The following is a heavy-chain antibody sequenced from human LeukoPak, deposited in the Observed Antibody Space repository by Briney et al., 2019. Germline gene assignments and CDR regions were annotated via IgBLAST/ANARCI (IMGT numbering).Heavy chain of an antibody. V-gene: IGHV1-2*02. J-gene: IGHJ4*02. Sequence: GASVKVSCKASGYTFTGYYMHWVRQAPGQGLEWMGWINPNSGGTNYAQKFQGRVTMTRDTSISTAYMELSRLRSDDAAVYYCARVRSYYDSSGYDYWGQGTLVTVSS. CDR3: ARVRSYYDSSGYDY. CDR2: INPNSGGT. CDR1: GYTFTGYY. D-gene: IGHD3-22*01.